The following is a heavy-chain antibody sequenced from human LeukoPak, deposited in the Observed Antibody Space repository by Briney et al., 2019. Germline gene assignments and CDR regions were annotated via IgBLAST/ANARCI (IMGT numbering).Heavy chain of an antibody. CDR2: IKQDGSEI. V-gene: IGHV3-7*03. CDR3: AREDSSGAFDI. Sequence: GGSLRLSCAASGFTLSSYWMSWVRQAPGKGLEWVANIKQDGSEINYVDSVKGRFTISRDNAKNSLYLQMNSLRAEDTAVYYCAREDSSGAFDIWGQGTMVTVSS. CDR1: GFTLSSYW. J-gene: IGHJ3*02. D-gene: IGHD3-22*01.